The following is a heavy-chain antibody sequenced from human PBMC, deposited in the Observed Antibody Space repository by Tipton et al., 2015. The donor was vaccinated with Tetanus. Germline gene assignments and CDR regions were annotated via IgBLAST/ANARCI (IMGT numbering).Heavy chain of an antibody. CDR2: ILGSGAST. CDR1: GFTFSNYA. D-gene: IGHD1-14*01. CDR3: AKEALGVLNL. J-gene: IGHJ6*04. V-gene: IGHV3-23*01. Sequence: SLRLSCAASGFTFSNYAMSWVRQAPGKGLEWVSGILGSGASTHYADSVKGRFTVSRDNSKNTLYLEMTSLRAEDTAIYYCAKEALGVLNLWGKGTTVIVSS.